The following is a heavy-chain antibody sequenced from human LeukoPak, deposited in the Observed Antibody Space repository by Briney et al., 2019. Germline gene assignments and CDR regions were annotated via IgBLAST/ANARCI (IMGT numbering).Heavy chain of an antibody. CDR3: ARVLVLYDSSGYYFGP. V-gene: IGHV4-34*01. J-gene: IGHJ5*02. Sequence: PSETLSLTCALYGGSFSDKYWTWIRQPPGKGLEWIGSIYYSGSTYYNPSLKSRVTISVDTSKNQFSLKLSSVTAADTAVYYCARVLVLYDSSGYYFGPWGQGTLVTVSS. D-gene: IGHD3-22*01. CDR1: GGSFSDKY. CDR2: IYYSGST.